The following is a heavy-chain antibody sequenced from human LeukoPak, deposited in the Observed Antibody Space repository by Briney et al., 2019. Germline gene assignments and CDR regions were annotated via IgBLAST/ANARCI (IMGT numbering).Heavy chain of an antibody. CDR2: ITGDGSST. D-gene: IGHD3-10*01. Sequence: GGSLRLSCTASGFTFSSYWMHWVRQGPGKGPVWVSRITGDGSSTSYADSVKGRFIISRDNAKSTVYLQMDSLRVEETAFYYCYASGSYGGVLNSWGQGDLVTVSS. J-gene: IGHJ4*02. V-gene: IGHV3-74*01. CDR1: GFTFSSYW. CDR3: YASGSYGGVLNS.